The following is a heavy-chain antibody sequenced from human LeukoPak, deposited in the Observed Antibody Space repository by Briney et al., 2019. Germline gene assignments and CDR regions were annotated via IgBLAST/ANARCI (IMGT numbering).Heavy chain of an antibody. CDR2: INPNSGGT. CDR3: ARDNHYYDSSGSIDY. Sequence: GASVKVSCKASGYTFTGYYMHWVRQAPGQGLEWMGWINPNSGGTNYAQKFQGRVTMTRDTSISTAYMELSRLRSDDTAVYYCARDNHYYDSSGSIDYWGQGTLVTVSS. D-gene: IGHD3-22*01. CDR1: GYTFTGYY. J-gene: IGHJ4*02. V-gene: IGHV1-2*02.